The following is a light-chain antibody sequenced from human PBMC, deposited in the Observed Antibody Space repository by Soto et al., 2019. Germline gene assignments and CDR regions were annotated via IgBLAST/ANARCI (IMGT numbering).Light chain of an antibody. CDR1: QSINTY. CDR2: AAS. V-gene: IGKV1-39*01. J-gene: IGKJ2*01. CDR3: QQSYSTPPMYT. Sequence: DIQMTQSPSSLSASVGDRVTITCRASQSINTYLNWYQQKPGKAPRLLISAASSLQRGVPSRFSGSGSGTDFTLTISSLQPEDFATYYCQQSYSTPPMYTFGQGTKLAIK.